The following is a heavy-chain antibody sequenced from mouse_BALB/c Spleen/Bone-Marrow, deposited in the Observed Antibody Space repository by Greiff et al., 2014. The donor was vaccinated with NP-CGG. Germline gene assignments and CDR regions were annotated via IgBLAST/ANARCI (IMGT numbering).Heavy chain of an antibody. V-gene: IGHV3-5*02. CDR1: DISITTGNYR. J-gene: IGHJ4*01. CDR3: ARDRYGYAMDY. Sequence: QSGPGLVKPSQTVSLTCTVTDISITTGNYRWSWIRQFPGNKLEWIGYMYYSGTITYNPSLTSRTTITRDTSKNQVFLEVNSMTAEDTATYFCARDRYGYAMDYWGQGTSVTVSS. CDR2: MYYSGTI. D-gene: IGHD2-14*01.